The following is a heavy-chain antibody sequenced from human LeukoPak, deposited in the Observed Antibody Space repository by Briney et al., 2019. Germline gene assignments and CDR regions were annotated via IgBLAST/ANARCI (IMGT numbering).Heavy chain of an antibody. CDR1: GVTFSSSW. V-gene: IGHV3-7*01. D-gene: IGHD1-14*01. J-gene: IGHJ4*02. CDR2: IKQDGSRK. Sequence: GGSLRLSCAASGVTFSSSWMSWVRQAPGKGLEWVANIKQDGSRKLYVDSVQGRFTISRDNAKNSLYLQMNSLRAEDTAVYYCARQTHFYNLFDYWGQGTLVTVSS. CDR3: ARQTHFYNLFDY.